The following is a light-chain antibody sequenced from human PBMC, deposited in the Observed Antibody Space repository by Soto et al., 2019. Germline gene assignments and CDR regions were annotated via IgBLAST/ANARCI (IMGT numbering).Light chain of an antibody. CDR2: DVS. CDR3: GSYASSSTLYV. J-gene: IGLJ1*01. CDR1: SSDVGGYNY. V-gene: IGLV2-14*01. Sequence: QSVLTQPASVFGSPGQSITISCTGTSSDVGGYNYVSWYQQHSGKAPKLMIYDVSNRPSGVSNRFSGSKSGNTASLTISGLQAEDEADYYCGSYASSSTLYVFGTGTKVTVL.